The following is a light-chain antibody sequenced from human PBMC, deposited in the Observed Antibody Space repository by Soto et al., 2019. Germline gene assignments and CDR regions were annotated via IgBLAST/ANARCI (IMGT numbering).Light chain of an antibody. CDR3: QQYNNWPRA. V-gene: IGKV3-15*01. CDR1: QSVSSSY. CDR2: GAS. J-gene: IGKJ1*01. Sequence: EIVLTQSPGTLSLSPGERATLSCRASQSVSSSYLAWYQQKPGQAPRLLIYGASTRATGIPARFSGSGSGTEFTLTISSLQSEDFAVYYCQQYNNWPRAFAQGTKVDIK.